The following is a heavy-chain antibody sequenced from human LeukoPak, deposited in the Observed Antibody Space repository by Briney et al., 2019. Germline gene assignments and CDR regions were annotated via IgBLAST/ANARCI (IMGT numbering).Heavy chain of an antibody. J-gene: IGHJ4*02. V-gene: IGHV4-59*08. CDR3: ARHEGYCSSTSCYNPYFDY. Sequence: SETLSLTCTVSGGSISSYYWSWIRQPPGKGLEWIGYIYYSGSTNYNPSLKSRVTISVDTSKNQFSLKLSSVTAADTAVYYCARHEGYCSSTSCYNPYFDYWGQGTLSPSPQ. D-gene: IGHD2-2*02. CDR1: GGSISSYY. CDR2: IYYSGST.